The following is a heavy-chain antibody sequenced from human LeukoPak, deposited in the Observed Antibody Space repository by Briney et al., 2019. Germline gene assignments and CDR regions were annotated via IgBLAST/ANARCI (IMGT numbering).Heavy chain of an antibody. CDR3: TTGITMVRGVIHLIDY. Sequence: GGSLTLSCAASGFTFSNAGMSWVRQAPGKGLEWVGRIKSKTDGGTTDYAAPVKGRFTTSRDDSKNTLYLQMNSLKTEDTAVYYCTTGITMVRGVIHLIDYWGQGTLVTVSS. D-gene: IGHD3-10*01. J-gene: IGHJ4*02. CDR2: IKSKTDGGTT. V-gene: IGHV3-15*01. CDR1: GFTFSNAG.